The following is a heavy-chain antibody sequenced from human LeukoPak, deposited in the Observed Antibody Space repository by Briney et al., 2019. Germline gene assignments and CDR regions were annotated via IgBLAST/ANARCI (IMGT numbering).Heavy chain of an antibody. Sequence: PSETLSLTCTVSGGSISSYYWSWIRQPPGKGLEWIGYIHYSGSTNYNPSLKSRVTISVDTSVNQFSLKLSSVTAADTAVYYCARELNTSTMVRVNWFGPWGQGTLVTVSS. CDR2: IHYSGST. D-gene: IGHD3-10*01. CDR3: ARELNTSTMVRVNWFGP. V-gene: IGHV4-59*12. J-gene: IGHJ5*02. CDR1: GGSISSYY.